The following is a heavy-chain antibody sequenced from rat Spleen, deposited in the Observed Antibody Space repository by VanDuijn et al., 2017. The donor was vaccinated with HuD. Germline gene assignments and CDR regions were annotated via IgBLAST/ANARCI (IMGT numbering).Heavy chain of an antibody. J-gene: IGHJ2*01. Sequence: EVQLVESGGGLVQPGRSLKLSCAASGFTFSNYDMAWVRQAPTKGLEWVASISPSGGSTYYRDSVKGRFTISRDNAKSTLYLQMDSLRSEDTATYYCATDRRIAAISPHYFDYWGQGVMVTVSS. V-gene: IGHV5-19*01. CDR3: ATDRRIAAISPHYFDY. D-gene: IGHD1-2*01. CDR1: GFTFSNYD. CDR2: ISPSGGST.